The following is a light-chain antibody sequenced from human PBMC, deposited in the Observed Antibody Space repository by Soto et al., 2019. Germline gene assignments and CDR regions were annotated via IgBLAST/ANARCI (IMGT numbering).Light chain of an antibody. CDR3: QQRSIWPLI. V-gene: IGKV3-11*01. CDR2: DAS. J-gene: IGKJ4*01. Sequence: EVLLTQSPATLSVSPGESVTLSCRASQSINTFLAWYQQKPGKAPRLLIYDASYMAAGIPARFSGRGSGTDFTLTINSLEPEDFAVYHCQQRSIWPLIFGGGTRVE. CDR1: QSINTF.